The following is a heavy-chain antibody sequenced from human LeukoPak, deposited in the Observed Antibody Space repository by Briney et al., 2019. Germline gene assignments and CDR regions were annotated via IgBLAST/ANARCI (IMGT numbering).Heavy chain of an antibody. CDR2: IRAFNGNT. J-gene: IGHJ4*02. V-gene: IGHV1-18*01. CDR3: ARVAASSGSKKKYYFDY. Sequence: ASVKVSCKASGYTLTSYGIIWVRQAPGQGLEWLGWIRAFNGNTNYAQKFQGRVTMTRDTSISTAYMELSRLGSDDTAVYYCARVAASSGSKKKYYFDYWGQGTLVTVSS. D-gene: IGHD5-12*01. CDR1: GYTLTSYG.